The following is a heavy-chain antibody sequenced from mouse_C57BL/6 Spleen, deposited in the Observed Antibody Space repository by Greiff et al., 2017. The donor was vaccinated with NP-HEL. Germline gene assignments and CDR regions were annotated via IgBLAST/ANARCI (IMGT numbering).Heavy chain of an antibody. CDR3: AREGYYGSPYAMDY. V-gene: IGHV1-61*01. D-gene: IGHD1-1*01. CDR1: GYTFTSYW. CDR2: IYPSDSET. J-gene: IGHJ4*01. Sequence: QVQLKQPGAELVRPGSSVKLSCKASGYTFTSYWMDWVKQRPGQGLEWIGNIYPSDSETHYNQKFKDKATLTVDKSSSTAYMQLSSLTSEDSAVYYCAREGYYGSPYAMDYWGQGTSVTVSS.